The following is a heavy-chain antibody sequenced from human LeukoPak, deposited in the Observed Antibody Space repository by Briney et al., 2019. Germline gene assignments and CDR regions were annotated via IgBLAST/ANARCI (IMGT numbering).Heavy chain of an antibody. Sequence: GASVKVSCKASGYTFTSYDINWVRQATGQGLEWMGWMNPSSGNTGYAQKFQGRVTMTRNTSISTAYMELSSLGSEDTAVYYCARGRGKLQPRGKNWFDPWGQGTLVTVSS. CDR2: MNPSSGNT. CDR3: ARGRGKLQPRGKNWFDP. J-gene: IGHJ5*02. V-gene: IGHV1-8*01. D-gene: IGHD4-11*01. CDR1: GYTFTSYD.